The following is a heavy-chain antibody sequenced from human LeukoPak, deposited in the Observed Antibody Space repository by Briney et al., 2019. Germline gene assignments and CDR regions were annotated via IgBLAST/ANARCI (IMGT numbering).Heavy chain of an antibody. V-gene: IGHV3-23*01. Sequence: GGSLRLSCAASGFTFSSYAMSWVRQAPGKGLEWVSAISGSGGSTYYADSVKGRFTISRDNAKNSLYLLMNSLRAEDTAVYYCARPGGRFWSGYYRGNYFDYWGQGTLVTVSS. CDR1: GFTFSSYA. D-gene: IGHD3-3*01. CDR2: ISGSGGST. J-gene: IGHJ4*02. CDR3: ARPGGRFWSGYYRGNYFDY.